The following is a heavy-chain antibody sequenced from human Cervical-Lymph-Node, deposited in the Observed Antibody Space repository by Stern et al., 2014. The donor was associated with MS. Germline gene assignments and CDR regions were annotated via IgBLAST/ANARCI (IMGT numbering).Heavy chain of an antibody. V-gene: IGHV1-2*06. CDR2: LNPNRNDP. CDR3: SREATRIVVGIDY. J-gene: IGHJ4*02. D-gene: IGHD3-22*01. CDR1: GYTFTAFF. Sequence: VQLVESGTKMQKPGASVKGSCKASGYTFTAFFIHWVRQVPGQGLEWMGRLNPNRNDPTYAQNFQDRVPRPRDTSIGTAYLELSRLTSADTAVYYCSREATRIVVGIDYWGQGTQVIVSP.